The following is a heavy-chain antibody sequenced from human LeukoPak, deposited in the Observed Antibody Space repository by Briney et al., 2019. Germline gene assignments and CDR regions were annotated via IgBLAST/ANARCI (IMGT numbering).Heavy chain of an antibody. CDR2: ISGYNGNT. CDR3: ARGQPPVPAASYYYYGMDV. J-gene: IGHJ6*02. D-gene: IGHD2-2*01. Sequence: ASVKVSCKASGFTFSNYGINWVRQAPGQGLEWMGWISGYNGNTKYAQKFQGRVTMTTDTSTSTAYTELSSLRSEDTAVYYCARGQPPVPAASYYYYGMDVWGQGTTVTVSS. CDR1: GFTFSNYG. V-gene: IGHV1-18*01.